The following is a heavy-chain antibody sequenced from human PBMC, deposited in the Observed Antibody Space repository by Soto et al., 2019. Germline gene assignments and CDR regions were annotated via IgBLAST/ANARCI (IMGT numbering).Heavy chain of an antibody. CDR1: GFTFSSYG. J-gene: IGHJ4*02. D-gene: IGHD3-22*01. CDR3: ARDYDSSGYPRYYFDY. Sequence: QVQLVEYGGGVGQPGRSLRLSCAASGFTFSSYGMHWVRQAPGKGLEWVAIIWYDGSNKHYADSVKGRFTISRDNSKNTLYLQMNSLRAEDTAVYYCARDYDSSGYPRYYFDYWGQGTLVTVSS. CDR2: IWYDGSNK. V-gene: IGHV3-33*01.